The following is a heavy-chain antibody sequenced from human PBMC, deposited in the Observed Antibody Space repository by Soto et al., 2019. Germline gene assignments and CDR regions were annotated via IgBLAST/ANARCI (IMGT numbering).Heavy chain of an antibody. CDR2: ISSNGGST. CDR1: GFTFSSYA. J-gene: IGHJ6*02. V-gene: IGHV3-64*01. D-gene: IGHD3-16*02. CDR3: ARSTFGGFIVPLYYYYGMDV. Sequence: SLRLSCAASGFTFSSYAMHWARQAPGKGLEYVSAISSNGGSTYYANSVKGRFTISRDNSKNTLYLQMGSLRAEDMAVYYCARSTFGGFIVPLYYYYGMDVWGQGTTVTVSS.